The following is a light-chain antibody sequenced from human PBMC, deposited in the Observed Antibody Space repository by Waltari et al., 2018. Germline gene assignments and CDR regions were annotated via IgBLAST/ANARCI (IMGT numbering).Light chain of an antibody. Sequence: DIQMPPPPSSLSASVGDRATITCRASQSISNYLNWYQVKPGKAPKLLISATSTLQGGVPSRFSSSGSGADFTRTISNLQPDDYATYYCQQSYSIPCAFGQGTKLEIK. J-gene: IGKJ2*01. CDR1: QSISNY. CDR3: QQSYSIPCA. CDR2: ATS. V-gene: IGKV1-39*01.